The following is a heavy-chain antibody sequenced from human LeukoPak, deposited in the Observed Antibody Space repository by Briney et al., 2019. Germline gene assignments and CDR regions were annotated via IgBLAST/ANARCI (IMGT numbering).Heavy chain of an antibody. V-gene: IGHV1-69*05. J-gene: IGHJ4*02. CDR2: IIPIFGTA. CDR1: GGTFSSYA. Sequence: SVRVSCKASGGTFSSYAISWVRQAPGQGLEWMGGIIPIFGTANYAQKFQGRVTITTDESTSTAYMELSSLRSEDPAVYYCARGRWLQPWGYFDYWAREPWSPSPQ. CDR3: ARGRWLQPWGYFDY. D-gene: IGHD5-24*01.